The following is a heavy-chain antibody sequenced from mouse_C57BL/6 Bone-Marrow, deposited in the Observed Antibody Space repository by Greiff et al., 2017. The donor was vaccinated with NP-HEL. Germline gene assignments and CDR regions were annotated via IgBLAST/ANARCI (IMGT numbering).Heavy chain of an antibody. Sequence: QVQLQAAWAELVKPGASVKLSCKASGYTFTSYWMHWVKQRPGQGLEWIGMIHPNSGSTNYNEKFKSKATLTVDKSSSTAYMQLSSLTSEDSAVYYCAREPAWFAYWGQGTLVTVSA. CDR1: GYTFTSYW. V-gene: IGHV1-64*01. CDR2: IHPNSGST. J-gene: IGHJ3*01. CDR3: AREPAWFAY.